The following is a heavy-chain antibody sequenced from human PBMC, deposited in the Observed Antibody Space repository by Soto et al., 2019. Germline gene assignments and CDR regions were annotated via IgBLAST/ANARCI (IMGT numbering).Heavy chain of an antibody. D-gene: IGHD5-18*01. V-gene: IGHV3-48*01. CDR1: EFTFSSYS. CDR3: ARGGYSHGFDFHY. J-gene: IGHJ4*02. CDR2: IISSSGTI. Sequence: EVQLVESGGGLVQPGGSLRLSCAASEFTFSSYSMNWVRQAPGKGLEWVSYIISSSGTIYYADSVKGRFTISRDNAKNSLYLQMNSLRAEDTAVYYCARGGYSHGFDFHYWGQGTLVTVSS.